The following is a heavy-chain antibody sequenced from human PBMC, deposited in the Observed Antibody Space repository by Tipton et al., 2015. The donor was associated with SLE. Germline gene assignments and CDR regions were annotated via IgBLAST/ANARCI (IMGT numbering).Heavy chain of an antibody. D-gene: IGHD6-19*01. CDR2: IYYSGST. CDR1: GGSISSYY. CDR3: ARAYSSGWYYYYYMDV. V-gene: IGHV4-59*01. Sequence: TLSLTCTVSGGSISSYYWSWIRQPPGKGLEWIGYIYYSGSTNYNPSLKSRVTISVDTSKNQFSLKLSSVTAADTAVYYCARAYSSGWYYYYYMDVGGKGTTVTVSS. J-gene: IGHJ6*03.